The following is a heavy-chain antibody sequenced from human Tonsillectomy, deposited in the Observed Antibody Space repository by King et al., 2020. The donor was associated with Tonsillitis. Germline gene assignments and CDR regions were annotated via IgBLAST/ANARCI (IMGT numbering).Heavy chain of an antibody. D-gene: IGHD3-10*01. CDR3: AREYYQYSFDP. Sequence: VQLQESGPGLVKPSQTLSLTCTVPGGSISSGSYYWRWIRQPAGKGLEWIGRIYYNGRTNYNPSLKSRFTISIDTSKNQFSLNLSSVTAADTAVYYCAREYYQYSFDPWGQGTQVTVSS. CDR2: IYYNGRT. V-gene: IGHV4-61*02. CDR1: GGSISSGSYY. J-gene: IGHJ5*02.